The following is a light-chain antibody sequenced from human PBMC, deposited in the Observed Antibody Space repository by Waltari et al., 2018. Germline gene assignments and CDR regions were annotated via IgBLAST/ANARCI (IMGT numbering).Light chain of an antibody. CDR1: SRDGGNYNF. V-gene: IGLV2-23*01. J-gene: IGLJ2*01. Sequence: QFAPTPPASRAGSPGQSITNPRPGTSRDGGNYNFVPWYQHHPGKAPRLMIYEDTKRHSGVSNRFSGSKSGNTASLTISGLQAEDEADYYCCSYTDSTTLVFGGGTGLTVL. CDR2: EDT. CDR3: CSYTDSTTLV.